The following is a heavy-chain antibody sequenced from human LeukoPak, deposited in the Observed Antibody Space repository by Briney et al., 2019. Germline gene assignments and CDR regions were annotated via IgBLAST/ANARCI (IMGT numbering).Heavy chain of an antibody. V-gene: IGHV4-59*01. Sequence: SETLSLTCTVSGGSIRSYYWSWIRQPPGKGLEWIGYIYYSGSTNYNPSLKSRVTISVDTSKNQFSLKLSSVTAADTAVYSCARGGGIDYYYYYMDVWGKGTMVTVSS. CDR3: ARGGGIDYYYYYMDV. CDR2: IYYSGST. J-gene: IGHJ6*03. CDR1: GGSIRSYY. D-gene: IGHD3-10*01.